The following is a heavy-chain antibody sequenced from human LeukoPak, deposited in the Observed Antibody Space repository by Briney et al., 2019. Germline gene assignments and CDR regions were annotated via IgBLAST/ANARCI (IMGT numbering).Heavy chain of an antibody. D-gene: IGHD7-27*01. V-gene: IGHV4-4*07. Sequence: SETLSLTCTVSGGSISSYYWSWIRQPAGKGLEWIGRIYTSGGTNYNPSLKSRVTISVDRSKNQFFLELASVTAADTAIYYCARNGDRCLDYWGRGTLVTVSS. J-gene: IGHJ4*02. CDR1: GGSISSYY. CDR3: ARNGDRCLDY. CDR2: IYTSGGT.